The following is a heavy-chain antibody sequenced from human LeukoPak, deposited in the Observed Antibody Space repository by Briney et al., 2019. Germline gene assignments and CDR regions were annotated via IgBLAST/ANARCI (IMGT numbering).Heavy chain of an antibody. Sequence: GGSLRLSCAASAFTFTSYGLHWVRQAPGKGLEWVSFIRYDGSNKYYADSVKGRFIISRDNAKNSLYLQMNSLRAEDTAVYYCARGTVTKTPGVDVWGKGTTVTISS. D-gene: IGHD4-17*01. V-gene: IGHV3-30*02. CDR2: IRYDGSNK. CDR3: ARGTVTKTPGVDV. J-gene: IGHJ6*04. CDR1: AFTFTSYG.